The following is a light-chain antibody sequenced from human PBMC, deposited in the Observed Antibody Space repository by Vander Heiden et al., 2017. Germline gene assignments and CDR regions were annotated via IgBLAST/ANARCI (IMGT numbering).Light chain of an antibody. V-gene: IGKV1-39*01. CDR2: AAS. J-gene: IGKJ1*01. Sequence: DIQLTQSPSSLSASVGDRVTITCRASQSISNYLNWYQQKPGKAPKVLSYAASSLQSGVPSRCSGSGSGTDFTRNISSLQPEDFASYYCQQSYTTTGTFCQGTKVEIK. CDR3: QQSYTTTGT. CDR1: QSISNY.